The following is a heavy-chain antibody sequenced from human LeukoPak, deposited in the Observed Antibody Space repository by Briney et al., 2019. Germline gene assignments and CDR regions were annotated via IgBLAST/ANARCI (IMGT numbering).Heavy chain of an antibody. V-gene: IGHV3-11*05. CDR3: ARDYPAGYSRGEWHFDL. CDR2: ISSSSSYT. J-gene: IGHJ2*01. D-gene: IGHD6-13*01. Sequence: GGSLRLSCVASGFSFSDYYRRWIRQAPGKGLEWVSYISSSSSYTNYADSVKGRFTISRDNAKSSLYLQMNSLRAEDTAVYYCARDYPAGYSRGEWHFDLWGRGTLVTVSS. CDR1: GFSFSDYY.